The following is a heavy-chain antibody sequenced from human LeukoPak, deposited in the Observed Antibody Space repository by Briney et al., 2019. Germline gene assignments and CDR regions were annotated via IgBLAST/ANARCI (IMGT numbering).Heavy chain of an antibody. CDR3: AKPLYGSGSFYHLDV. CDR2: ISYDGSNK. CDR1: GFTFNHYG. D-gene: IGHD3-10*01. Sequence: TGGSLRLSCASSGFTFNHYGLHWGRQAPGRGLEWVALISYDGSNKYYADSVKGRFTISRDNSKNTLYLQMNSLRAEDTAVYYCAKPLYGSGSFYHLDVWGQGTTVTVSS. V-gene: IGHV3-30*18. J-gene: IGHJ6*02.